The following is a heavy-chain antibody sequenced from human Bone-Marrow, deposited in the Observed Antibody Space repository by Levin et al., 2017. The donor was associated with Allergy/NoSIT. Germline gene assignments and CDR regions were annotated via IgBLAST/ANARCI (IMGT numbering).Heavy chain of an antibody. D-gene: IGHD2-15*01. Sequence: RASVKVSCKASGYTFTNYFMHWVRQAPGRGLEWMGIINPSGGSTTYAQKFQGRVTMTRVTSTRTVYMELSSLRSEDTAVYYCARDEYCSGGSCYTYDYDYYGMDVWGQGTTVTVSS. CDR3: ARDEYCSGGSCYTYDYDYYGMDV. CDR2: INPSGGST. CDR1: GYTFTNYF. V-gene: IGHV1-46*01. J-gene: IGHJ6*02.